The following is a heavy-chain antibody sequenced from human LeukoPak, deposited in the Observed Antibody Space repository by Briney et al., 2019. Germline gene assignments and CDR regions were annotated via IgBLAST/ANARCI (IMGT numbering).Heavy chain of an antibody. V-gene: IGHV3-23*01. CDR2: ISGSGGST. CDR3: AKPPPSYDSSGYYFDY. Sequence: GGSLRLSCAASGFTFSSYAMSWVRQAPGKGLEWVSAISGSGGSTYYADSVKGRSTISRDNSKNTLYLQMNSLRAEDTAVYYCAKPPPSYDSSGYYFDYWGQGTLVTVSS. CDR1: GFTFSSYA. D-gene: IGHD3-22*01. J-gene: IGHJ4*02.